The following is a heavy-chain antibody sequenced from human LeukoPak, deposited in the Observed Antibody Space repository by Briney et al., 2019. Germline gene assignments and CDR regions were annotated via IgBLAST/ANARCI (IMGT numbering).Heavy chain of an antibody. D-gene: IGHD5-12*01. J-gene: IGHJ4*02. CDR1: GFTFDDCA. CDR2: ISWNSGSI. CDR3: AKDNVFGTVPYGYLTFDY. V-gene: IGHV3-9*01. Sequence: GGSLRLSCAASGFTFDDCAMRWGRHAPGKGLEWVSGISWNSGSIVYADSVKGRFTISRDNAKNSLYLQMNSLRAEDTALSYCAKDNVFGTVPYGYLTFDYWGQGTLVTVSS.